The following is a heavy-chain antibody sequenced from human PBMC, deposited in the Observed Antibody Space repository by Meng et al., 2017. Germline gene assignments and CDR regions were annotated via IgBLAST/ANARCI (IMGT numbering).Heavy chain of an antibody. V-gene: IGHV3-66*03. CDR1: GFTVSSNY. CDR3: AKALTTVTTQDAFDI. Sequence: GESLKISCAASGFTVSSNYMSWVRQAPGKGLEWVSVIYSCGSTYYADSVKGRFTISRDNSKNTLYLQMNSLRAEDTAVYYCAKALTTVTTQDAFDIWGQGTMVTVSS. D-gene: IGHD4-17*01. J-gene: IGHJ3*02. CDR2: IYSCGST.